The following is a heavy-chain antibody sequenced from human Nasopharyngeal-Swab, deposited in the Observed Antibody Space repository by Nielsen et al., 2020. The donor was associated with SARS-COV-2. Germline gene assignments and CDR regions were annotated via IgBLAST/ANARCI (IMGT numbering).Heavy chain of an antibody. CDR2: ISYDGSNK. Sequence: GGSLRLSCAASGFTFSSYGMHWVRQAPGKGLEWVAVISYDGSNKYYADSVKGRFTNSRDNSKNTLYLQMNSLRAEDTAVYYCAKDRITMIVVVPDYWGQGTLVTVSS. V-gene: IGHV3-30*18. D-gene: IGHD3-22*01. CDR3: AKDRITMIVVVPDY. CDR1: GFTFSSYG. J-gene: IGHJ4*02.